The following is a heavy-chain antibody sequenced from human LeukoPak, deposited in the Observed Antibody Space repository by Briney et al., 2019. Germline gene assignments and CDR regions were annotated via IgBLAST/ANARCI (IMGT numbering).Heavy chain of an antibody. CDR1: GYTLTGYY. CDR3: ARDSATVTTPYFDY. V-gene: IGHV1-2*04. J-gene: IGHJ4*02. Sequence: ASVKVSCKASGYTLTGYYMNWVRQAPGQGLEWMGWINLNNGGTNYAQKFQGWVTMTRDTSISTAYMELSRLRSDDTAVYYCARDSATVTTPYFDYWGQGTLVTVSS. D-gene: IGHD4-17*01. CDR2: INLNNGGT.